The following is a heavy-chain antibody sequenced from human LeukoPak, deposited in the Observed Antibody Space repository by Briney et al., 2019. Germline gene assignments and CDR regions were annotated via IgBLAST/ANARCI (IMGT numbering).Heavy chain of an antibody. V-gene: IGHV3-74*03. J-gene: IGHJ5*01. Sequence: GGSLRLSCAASGFTFGTYWMHWVRQGPGKGLVWVSRINPDGNTITYADSVKGRFTISRDNAKDTLYLQMSGLRAEDTAVYYCGRGRCCYDPLDSWGQGTLVTVSS. CDR1: GFTFGTYW. D-gene: IGHD2-2*01. CDR2: INPDGNTI. CDR3: GRGRCCYDPLDS.